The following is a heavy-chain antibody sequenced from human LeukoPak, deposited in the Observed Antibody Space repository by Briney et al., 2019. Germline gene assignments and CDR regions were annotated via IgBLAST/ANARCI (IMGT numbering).Heavy chain of an antibody. CDR2: IFHSGSV. D-gene: IGHD6-13*01. J-gene: IGHJ4*02. CDR1: GYSISSSYF. Sequence: SETLSLTCIVSGYSISSSYFWGWVRQPPGKGLEWIGSIFHSGSVYYNPSLKSRVTISVDTSKNQFSLKLSSVTAADTAVYYCARREVSSWYALDYWGQGTLVTVSS. CDR3: ARREVSSWYALDY. V-gene: IGHV4-38-2*02.